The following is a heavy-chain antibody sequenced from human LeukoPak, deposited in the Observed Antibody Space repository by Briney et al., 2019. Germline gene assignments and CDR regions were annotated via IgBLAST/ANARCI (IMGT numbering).Heavy chain of an antibody. J-gene: IGHJ4*02. CDR1: GYTFTSYG. Sequence: ASVKVSCKASGYTFTSYGISWVRQAPGQGLEWMGMIYPRDGSTSYAQKFQGRVTVTGDTSTSTVHMELSGLRSEDTAVYYCARDQEGFDYWGQGTLVTVSS. CDR2: IYPRDGST. CDR3: ARDQEGFDY. V-gene: IGHV1-46*01.